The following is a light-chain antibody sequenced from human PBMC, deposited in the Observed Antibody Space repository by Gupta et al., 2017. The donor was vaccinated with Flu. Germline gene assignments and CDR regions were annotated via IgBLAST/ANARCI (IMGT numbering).Light chain of an antibody. CDR1: TTDVGAYTY. CDR3: SSNAGNNDLV. J-gene: IGLJ1*01. Sequence: QSALTQPPSASGSPGQSVTISCTGTTTDVGAYTYVSWYQQHPGKAPKLLIYEVTKRPSGVPDRFSGSKSGNTASLTVSGLQAEDEADYYCSSNAGNNDLVFGTGTKVTVL. CDR2: EVT. V-gene: IGLV2-8*01.